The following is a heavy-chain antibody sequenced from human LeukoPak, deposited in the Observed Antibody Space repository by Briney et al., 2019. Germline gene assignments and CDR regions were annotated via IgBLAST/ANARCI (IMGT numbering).Heavy chain of an antibody. V-gene: IGHV3-33*01. D-gene: IGHD1-14*01. CDR1: GFTFAIYG. CDR2: IWPDGRNE. CDR3: ARDRNNNYFDH. J-gene: IGHJ4*02. Sequence: PGGSLRLSCAASGFTFAIYGMRWVRQAPGKGLEWVAFIWPDGRNEFYVDSVKGQFSISRDNSNNTLYLHMKSLRAEDTALYYCARDRNNNYFDHWGQGTLLTVSS.